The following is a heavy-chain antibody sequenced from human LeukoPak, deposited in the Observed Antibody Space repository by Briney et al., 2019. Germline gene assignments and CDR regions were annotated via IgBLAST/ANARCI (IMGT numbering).Heavy chain of an antibody. D-gene: IGHD5-24*01. J-gene: IGHJ4*02. V-gene: IGHV1-46*01. CDR2: INPSGGST. CDR3: ARAIADGYNLYCFDY. Sequence: ASVKVSCKASGYTFTSYYMHWVRQAPGQGLEWMGIINPSGGSTSYAQKFQGRVTMTRDTSTSTVYMELSSLRSGDTAVYYCARAIADGYNLYCFDYWGQGTLVTVSS. CDR1: GYTFTSYY.